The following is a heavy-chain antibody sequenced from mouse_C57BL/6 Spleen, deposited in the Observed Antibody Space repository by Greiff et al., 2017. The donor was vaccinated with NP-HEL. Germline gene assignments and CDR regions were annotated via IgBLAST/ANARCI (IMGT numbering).Heavy chain of an antibody. CDR1: GYTFTDYE. CDR2: IDPETGGT. Sequence: VQLQQSGAELVRPGASVTLSCKASGYTFTDYEMHWVKQTPVHGLEWIGAIDPETGGTAYHQKFKGKAILTADKSSSTAYMELRSLTSEDSAVYYCTRPRLDYWGQGTTLTVSS. V-gene: IGHV1-15*01. CDR3: TRPRLDY. J-gene: IGHJ2*01.